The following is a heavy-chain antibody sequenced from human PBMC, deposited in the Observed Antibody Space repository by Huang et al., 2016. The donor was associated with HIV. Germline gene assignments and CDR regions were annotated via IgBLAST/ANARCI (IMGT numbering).Heavy chain of an antibody. Sequence: QVQLVQSGGEVKQPGASVRVSCKASGYDFGSYGMSWVRQAPGQGLEWLGWIGSDSRDTRKEQKFQGRVTMTTDRSATTTYMELRSLRYDDTAVYYWARDTYYTDIWKRNDASFLWGQGTMITVYS. CDR1: GYDFGSYG. CDR2: IGSDSRDT. D-gene: IGHD3-22*01. V-gene: IGHV1-18*01. J-gene: IGHJ3*01. CDR3: ARDTYYTDIWKRNDASFL.